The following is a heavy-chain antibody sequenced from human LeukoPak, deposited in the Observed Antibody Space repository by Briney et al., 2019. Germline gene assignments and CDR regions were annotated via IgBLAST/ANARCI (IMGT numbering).Heavy chain of an antibody. J-gene: IGHJ5*02. CDR3: PRIDRALLPS. V-gene: IGHV4-59*08. CDR1: GGSFSTYY. CDR2: VYYTGST. Sequence: PAGTLCLTCAVSGGSFSTYYWNWVRQPPGKGLEYVGYVYYTGSTNYNPSLQSRVAISIDTSKNQFSLQLRSVPASDTAVYFCPRIDRALLPSWGQGTLVAVSS.